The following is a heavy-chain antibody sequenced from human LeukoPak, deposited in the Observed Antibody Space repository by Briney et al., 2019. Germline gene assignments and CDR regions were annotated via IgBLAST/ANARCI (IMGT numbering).Heavy chain of an antibody. V-gene: IGHV1-69*13. CDR3: ARGSWDSNYDH. D-gene: IGHD4-11*01. J-gene: IGHJ4*02. CDR2: IIPIFGTT. Sequence: ASVKVSCKASGYTFTTSDINWVRQAPGQGLEWMGGIIPIFGTTNYAQKFQDRVTITADESTSTAYMELSSLRSEDTAVYYCARGSWDSNYDHWGQGTLITVSS. CDR1: GYTFTTSD.